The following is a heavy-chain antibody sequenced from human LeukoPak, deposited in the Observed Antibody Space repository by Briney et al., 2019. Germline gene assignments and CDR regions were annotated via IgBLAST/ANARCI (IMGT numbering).Heavy chain of an antibody. J-gene: IGHJ6*03. CDR3: ARSPVLRFLEWLSPYYYYYMDV. CDR2: MNPNSGNA. V-gene: IGHV1-8*01. Sequence: GASVKVSCKASRYTFTSYDINWVRQATGQGLEWMGWMNPNSGNAGYAQKFQGRVTMTRNTSISTAYMELSSLRSEDTAVYYCARSPVLRFLEWLSPYYYYYMDVWGKGTTVTVSS. D-gene: IGHD3-3*01. CDR1: RYTFTSYD.